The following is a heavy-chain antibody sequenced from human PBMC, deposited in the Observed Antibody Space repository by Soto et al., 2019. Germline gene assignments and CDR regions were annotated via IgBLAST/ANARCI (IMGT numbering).Heavy chain of an antibody. J-gene: IGHJ4*02. CDR2: VWYDGGNQ. CDR1: GFTFSTYG. D-gene: IGHD1-26*01. V-gene: IGHV3-33*01. Sequence: QVQLVESGGGVVQPGRSLRLSCAASGFTFSTYGMHWVRQAPGKGLECVAVVWYDGGNQYYADSVKGRFTISRDSSNNTLYLQMNSLRAEDTAVYYCAATGRSGTYYGAFHYWGQGTLVTVSS. CDR3: AATGRSGTYYGAFHY.